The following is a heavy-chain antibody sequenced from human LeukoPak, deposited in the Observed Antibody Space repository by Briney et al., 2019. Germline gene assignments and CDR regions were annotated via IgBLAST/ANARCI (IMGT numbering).Heavy chain of an antibody. J-gene: IGHJ4*02. CDR2: IYTSGTT. V-gene: IGHV4-61*02. D-gene: IGHD3-22*01. Sequence: SETLSLTCTVSGGSISSGSYYWSWIRQPAGKGLEWIGRIYTSGTTNYNPSLKSRVTISVDTSKNQFSLKLSSVTAADTAAYYCARVGGLNPPNFYDRSGFFDYWGQGTLVTVSS. CDR1: GGSISSGSYY. CDR3: ARVGGLNPPNFYDRSGFFDY.